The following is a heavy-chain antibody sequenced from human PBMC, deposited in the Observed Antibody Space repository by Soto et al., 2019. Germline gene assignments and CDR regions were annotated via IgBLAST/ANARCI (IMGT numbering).Heavy chain of an antibody. Sequence: QVQLQESGPGLVKPSGTLSLTCAVSXXXXXXXXXXXXVXQPXXXXXXWIGEIHHSGSTNYNPSLESRVTXXXXXXXXXXXXXXXXXXXXXXXXXXXXXXXXXXXXXDAFDIWGQGTMVTVSS. V-gene: IGHV4-4*02. CDR3: XXXXXXXXXXDAFDI. CDR1: XXXXXXXXX. CDR2: IHHSGST. J-gene: IGHJ3*02.